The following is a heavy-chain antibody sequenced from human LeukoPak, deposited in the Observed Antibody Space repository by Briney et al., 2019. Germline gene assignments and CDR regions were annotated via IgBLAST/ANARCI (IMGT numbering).Heavy chain of an antibody. V-gene: IGHV4-34*01. CDR1: GGSFSGYY. J-gene: IGHJ4*02. CDR2: INHGGST. CDR3: ARGTSIRTFDY. D-gene: IGHD6-6*01. Sequence: SETLSLTCAVYGGSFSGYYWSWIRQPPGKGLEWIGEINHGGSTNYNPSLKSRVTISVDTSKNQFSLKLSSVTAADTAVYYCARGTSIRTFDYWGQGTLVTVSS.